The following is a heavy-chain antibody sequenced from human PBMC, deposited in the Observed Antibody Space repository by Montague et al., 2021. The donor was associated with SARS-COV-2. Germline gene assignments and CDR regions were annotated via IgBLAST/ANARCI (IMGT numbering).Heavy chain of an antibody. CDR3: ARIPSLRYFDWSIXSGQLPGYHYYGMDV. J-gene: IGHJ6*02. CDR1: GFSLSTSGMC. Sequence: PELVTPTQTLTLTCTFSGFSLSTSGMCVSWIRQPPGKALEWLALIDWDDDKYYSTSLKTRLTISKDTSKNPVVLTMTNMDPVDTATYYCARIPSLRYFDWSIXSGQLPGYHYYGMDVWGQGTTVTVSS. V-gene: IGHV2-70*01. CDR2: IDWDDDK. D-gene: IGHD3-9*01.